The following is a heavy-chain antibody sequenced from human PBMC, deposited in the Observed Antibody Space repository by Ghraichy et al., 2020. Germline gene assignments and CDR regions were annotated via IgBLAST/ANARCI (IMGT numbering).Heavy chain of an antibody. V-gene: IGHV3-23*01. CDR2: ISTDSIYT. Sequence: GESLNISCAASGFTFSSYAMSWVRQAPGKGLEWVSAISTDSIYTYYAHSVKGRFTISRDNSRSTLYLQMNSLRAEDTAIYYCVRQGSGGGLAAHPFDYWGQGTLVTVSS. D-gene: IGHD2-15*01. CDR1: GFTFSSYA. CDR3: VRQGSGGGLAAHPFDY. J-gene: IGHJ4*02.